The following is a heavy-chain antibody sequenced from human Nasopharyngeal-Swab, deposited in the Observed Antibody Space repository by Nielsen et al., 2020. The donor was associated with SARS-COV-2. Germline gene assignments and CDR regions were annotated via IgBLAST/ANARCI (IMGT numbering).Heavy chain of an antibody. CDR1: AYTFTRYY. J-gene: IGHJ5*02. V-gene: IGHV1-46*01. Sequence: ASVKVSCNASAYTFTRYYIHWVRQAPGQGLEWMGVIKPGGGSARYSQNFQGRATMTRNTSTNTAYMELYSLTSEDTAVYYCARGGDPREVVAATDCFDPWGQGTLVTVSS. D-gene: IGHD2-15*01. CDR3: ARGGDPREVVAATDCFDP. CDR2: IKPGGGSA.